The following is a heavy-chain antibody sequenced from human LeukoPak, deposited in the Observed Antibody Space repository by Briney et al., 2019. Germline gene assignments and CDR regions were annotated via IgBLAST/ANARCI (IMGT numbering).Heavy chain of an antibody. Sequence: SETLSLTCDVYGGSFSGYYWSWIRQPPGKGLEWIGEINHSGSTNYNPSLKSRVTISVDTSKNQFSLKLSFVTAADTAVYYCARRYFDYWGQGTLVTVSS. V-gene: IGHV4-34*01. CDR3: ARRYFDY. J-gene: IGHJ4*02. CDR1: GGSFSGYY. CDR2: INHSGST.